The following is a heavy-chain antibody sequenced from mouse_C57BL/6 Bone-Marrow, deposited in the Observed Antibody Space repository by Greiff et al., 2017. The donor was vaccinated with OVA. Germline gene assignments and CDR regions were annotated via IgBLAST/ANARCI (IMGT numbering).Heavy chain of an antibody. J-gene: IGHJ1*03. Sequence: EVQVVESGGDLVKPGGSLKLSCAASGFTFSSYGMSWVRQTPDKRLEWVATISSGGSYTYYPDSVKGRFTISRDNAKNTLYLQMSSLKSEDTAMYYCANSPRSSYRYFDVGGTGTTVTVSS. CDR3: ANSPRSSYRYFDV. CDR1: GFTFSSYG. V-gene: IGHV5-6*01. CDR2: ISSGGSYT. D-gene: IGHD1-1*01.